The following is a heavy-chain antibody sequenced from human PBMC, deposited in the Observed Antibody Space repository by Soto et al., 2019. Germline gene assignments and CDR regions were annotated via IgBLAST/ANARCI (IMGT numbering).Heavy chain of an antibody. D-gene: IGHD4-17*01. J-gene: IGHJ6*02. V-gene: IGHV3-21*01. Sequence: EVQLVESGGGLVKPGGSLRLSCAASGFTFSSYSMNWVRQAPGKGLEWVSSISSSSSYIYYADSVKGRFTISRDNDKNSLYLQMNSLRAEDTAVYYCARDYACLLSESLPGYDYGESGCYYYYGMDVWGQGTTVTVS. CDR3: ARDYACLLSESLPGYDYGESGCYYYYGMDV. CDR2: ISSSSSYI. CDR1: GFTFSSYS.